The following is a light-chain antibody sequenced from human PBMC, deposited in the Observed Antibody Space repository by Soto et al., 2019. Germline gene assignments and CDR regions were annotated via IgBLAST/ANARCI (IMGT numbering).Light chain of an antibody. CDR1: SSDDGGYNY. CDR2: EVS. J-gene: IGLJ3*02. V-gene: IGLV2-14*01. CDR3: SSYTSSSTGV. Sequence: QSALSQPASVSGSRGQSIIISCTGTSSDDGGYNYVSWYQQHPGKAPKLMIYEVSNRPSGVSDRFSGSKSGNTASLTISGLQAEDEADYYCSSYTSSSTGVFGGGTKLTVL.